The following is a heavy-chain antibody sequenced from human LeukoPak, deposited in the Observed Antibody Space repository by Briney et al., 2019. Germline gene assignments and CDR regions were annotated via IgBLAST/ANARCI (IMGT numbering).Heavy chain of an antibody. J-gene: IGHJ5*02. CDR3: AKSSSASTSPGNFDP. V-gene: IGHV3-23*01. D-gene: IGHD2-15*01. CDR2: ISGIRSST. CDR1: GFTFNNYA. Sequence: GGSLRLSCATSGFTFNNYAMTWVRQAPGKGLEWDSTISGIRSSTYYADSVKGRFTISRDNSKNTLYLEMNSLRADDTALYYCAKSSSASTSPGNFDPWGQGTLVTVSS.